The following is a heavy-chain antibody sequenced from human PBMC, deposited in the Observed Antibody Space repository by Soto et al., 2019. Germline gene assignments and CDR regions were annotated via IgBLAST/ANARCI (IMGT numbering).Heavy chain of an antibody. CDR3: ARAINDFWSGFSYYFDY. CDR2: MYYSGIA. V-gene: IGHV4-31*03. J-gene: IGHJ4*02. CDR1: GDSISSGGYY. Sequence: PSETLSLTCTVSGDSISSGGYYWTWVRQHPGKGLEWIGYMYYSGIAYYNPSLKSRVNISVGTSKNQFSLRLSSVTAADTAVYYCARAINDFWSGFSYYFDYWGQGTLVTVSS. D-gene: IGHD3-3*01.